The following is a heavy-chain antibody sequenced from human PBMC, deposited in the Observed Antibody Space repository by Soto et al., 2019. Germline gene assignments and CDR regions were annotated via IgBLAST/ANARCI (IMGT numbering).Heavy chain of an antibody. CDR2: IYYSGST. Sequence: QVQLQESGPGLVKPSQTLSLTCTVSGGSISSGDYYWSWIRQHPGKGLEWIGYIYYSGSTYYNPSLKSRVTISVDTSKNQFSLKLSSVTAADTAVYYCARGSRLHLGELSSFDYWGQGTLVTVSS. CDR3: ARGSRLHLGELSSFDY. J-gene: IGHJ4*02. V-gene: IGHV4-31*03. CDR1: GGSISSGDYY. D-gene: IGHD3-16*02.